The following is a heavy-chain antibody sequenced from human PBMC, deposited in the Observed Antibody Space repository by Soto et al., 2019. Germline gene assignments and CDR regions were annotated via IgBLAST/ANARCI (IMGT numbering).Heavy chain of an antibody. V-gene: IGHV3-23*01. CDR2: INGGGDKT. Sequence: GGSLRLSCAVSGFVFSTYAMTWVRQAPGKGLEWVSYINGGGDKTYYADSVKGRITISRDNSNNTLFLQIDSLSAEDTAVYYCARTHPPPDYYYYGMDVWGQGTTVTVSS. J-gene: IGHJ6*02. CDR3: ARTHPPPDYYYYGMDV. CDR1: GFVFSTYA.